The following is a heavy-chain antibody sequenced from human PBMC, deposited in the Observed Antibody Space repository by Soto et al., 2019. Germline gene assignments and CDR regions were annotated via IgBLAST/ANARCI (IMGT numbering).Heavy chain of an antibody. V-gene: IGHV4-59*08. CDR3: ARRGCSGGSCYFKSWFDP. J-gene: IGHJ5*02. CDR1: GGSISSYY. Sequence: SETLSLTCTVFGGSISSYYWSWIRQPPGKGLEWIGYIYYSGSTNYNPSLKSRVTISVDTSKNQFSLKLSSVTAADTAVYYCARRGCSGGSCYFKSWFDPWGRGTLVTVS. D-gene: IGHD2-15*01. CDR2: IYYSGST.